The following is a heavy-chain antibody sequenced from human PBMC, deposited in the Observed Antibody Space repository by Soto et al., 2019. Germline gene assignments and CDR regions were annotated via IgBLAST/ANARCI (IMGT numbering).Heavy chain of an antibody. J-gene: IGHJ1*01. V-gene: IGHV1-18*01. D-gene: IGHD2-2*01. CDR2: ISAYNGNT. CDR3: ARGSPPGYCSSTSCSRAEYLQH. CDR1: GYTFTSYG. Sequence: ASVKVSCKASGYTFTSYGISWVRQAPGQGLEWMGWISAYNGNTNYAQKLQGRVTMTTDTSTSTAYMELRSLRSDDTAVYYCARGSPPGYCSSTSCSRAEYLQHWGKGTLVTVYS.